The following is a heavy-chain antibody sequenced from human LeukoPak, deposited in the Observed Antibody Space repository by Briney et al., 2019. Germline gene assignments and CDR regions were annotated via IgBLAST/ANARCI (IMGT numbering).Heavy chain of an antibody. V-gene: IGHV4-38-2*02. CDR2: IYHSGTT. CDR1: GYSIRSHYY. CDR3: ARVSRSLIWSVPDWFDP. J-gene: IGHJ5*02. D-gene: IGHD3-3*01. Sequence: SETLSLTCTISGYSIRSHYYWGWIRQPPGKGLEWIGSIYHSGTTYYNPSLKSRVTISVDTSKNQFSLRLSSVTAADTAVYYCARVSRSLIWSVPDWFDPWGQGTLVTVSS.